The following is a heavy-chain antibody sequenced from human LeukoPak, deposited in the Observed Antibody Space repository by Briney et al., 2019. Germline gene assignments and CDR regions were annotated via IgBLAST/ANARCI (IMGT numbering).Heavy chain of an antibody. V-gene: IGHV3-23*01. J-gene: IGHJ4*02. Sequence: GGSLRLSCAASGFTFSTSAMNWVRQAPGKGLEWVSAISTSGASTYYADSVKGRFSISRDNSRNTLYLQMNSLRAEDTAVFYCARAIVGATSRSFDYWGQGTLVTVSS. CDR2: ISTSGAST. D-gene: IGHD1-26*01. CDR1: GFTFSTSA. CDR3: ARAIVGATSRSFDY.